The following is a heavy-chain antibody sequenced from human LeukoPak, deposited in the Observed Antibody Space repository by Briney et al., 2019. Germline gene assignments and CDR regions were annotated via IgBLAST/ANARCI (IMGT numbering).Heavy chain of an antibody. Sequence: SQTLSLTCAISGDSVSSNSAAWNWIRQSPSRCLEWLGRTYYRSKWYNDYAVSVKSRITINPDTSKNQFSLQLNSVTPEDTAVYYCAGVSVVGATGGWYYYYGMDVWGQGTTVTVSS. CDR1: GDSVSSNSAA. CDR2: TYYRSKWYN. V-gene: IGHV6-1*01. D-gene: IGHD1-26*01. CDR3: AGVSVVGATGGWYYYYGMDV. J-gene: IGHJ6*02.